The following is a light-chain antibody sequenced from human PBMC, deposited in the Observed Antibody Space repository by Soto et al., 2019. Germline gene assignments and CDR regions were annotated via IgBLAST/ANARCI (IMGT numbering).Light chain of an antibody. V-gene: IGKV1-16*01. J-gene: IGKJ4*01. CDR1: QGISTY. CDR3: LQYNTYPLT. CDR2: AAS. Sequence: DIHMTQSPSSLSASVGDRVTITCRASQGISTYLAWYQQRPGKAPKSLMFAASTLQTGVPSRFSGSDSGTDFTLTINNLQPEDFATYYCLQYNTYPLTFGGGTKVEIK.